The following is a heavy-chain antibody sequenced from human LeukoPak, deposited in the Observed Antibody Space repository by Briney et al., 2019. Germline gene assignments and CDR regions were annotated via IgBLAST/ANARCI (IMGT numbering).Heavy chain of an antibody. D-gene: IGHD4-17*01. CDR3: ARDRTTVTIFDY. V-gene: IGHV1-2*02. Sequence: ASVKVSCKASGYTFTGYYMHWFRQAPGQGLEWMGWINPSRDGTKYAQMFQGRVTMTGDTSISTAYMELSRLRSDDTAMYYCARDRTTVTIFDYWGQGTLVTVSS. J-gene: IGHJ4*02. CDR1: GYTFTGYY. CDR2: INPSRDGT.